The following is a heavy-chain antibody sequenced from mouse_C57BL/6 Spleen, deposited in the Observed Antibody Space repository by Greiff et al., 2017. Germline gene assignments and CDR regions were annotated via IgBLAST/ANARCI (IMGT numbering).Heavy chain of an antibody. J-gene: IGHJ4*01. CDR2: IYPGDGDT. V-gene: IGHV1-82*01. Sequence: VQLVESGPELVKPGASVKISCKASGYAFSSSWMNWVKQRPGKGLEWIGRIYPGDGDTNYNGKFKGKATLTADKSSSTAYMQLSSLTSEDSAVYFCARDGNIYAMDYWGQGTSVTVSS. CDR1: GYAFSSSW. D-gene: IGHD2-1*01. CDR3: ARDGNIYAMDY.